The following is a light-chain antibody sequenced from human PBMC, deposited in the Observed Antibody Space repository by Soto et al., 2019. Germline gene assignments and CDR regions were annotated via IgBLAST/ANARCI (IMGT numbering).Light chain of an antibody. CDR2: SNN. V-gene: IGLV1-44*01. Sequence: VLTQPPSASGTPGQSVTISCSGSSSNIGSNTVNWYQQLPGTAPKLLIYSNNQRPSGVPDRFSGSKSGTSASLAISGLQSEDEADYYCQSYDSSRSPLYVFGTGTKVTVL. CDR1: SSNIGSNT. CDR3: QSYDSSRSPLYV. J-gene: IGLJ1*01.